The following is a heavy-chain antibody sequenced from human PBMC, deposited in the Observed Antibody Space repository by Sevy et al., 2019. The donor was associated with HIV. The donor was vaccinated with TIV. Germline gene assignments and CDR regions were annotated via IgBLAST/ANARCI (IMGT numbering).Heavy chain of an antibody. V-gene: IGHV5-51*01. CDR3: ARHVYYYDSSGYYSIDS. D-gene: IGHD3-22*01. CDR1: GYSFTKFW. CDR2: IYPGDSNT. Sequence: GESLKISCKGSGYSFTKFWIGWARQMPGKGLEWMGIIYPGDSNTRYSPSFQGQVTTSADKSISTAYLQWSGLKASDTAMYYCARHVYYYDSSGYYSIDSWGQGTPVTVSS. J-gene: IGHJ4*02.